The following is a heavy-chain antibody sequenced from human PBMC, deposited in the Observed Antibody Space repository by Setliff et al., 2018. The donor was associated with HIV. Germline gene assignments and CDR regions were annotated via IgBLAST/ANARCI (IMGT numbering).Heavy chain of an antibody. CDR3: ARAPFTSGHYGADY. CDR1: GYTLTDHY. D-gene: IGHD3-10*01. J-gene: IGHJ4*02. V-gene: IGHV1-46*01. Sequence: ASVKVSCKASGYTLTDHYIHWVRQAPGQGLEWMGRINPRDGSTGYAQRFQGRVTMTRDTSRGTVYMELRSLRSEDTAVYCCARAPFTSGHYGADYWGQGTLVTVSS. CDR2: INPRDGST.